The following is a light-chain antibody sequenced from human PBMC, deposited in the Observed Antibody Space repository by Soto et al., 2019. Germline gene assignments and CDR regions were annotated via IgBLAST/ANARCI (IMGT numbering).Light chain of an antibody. Sequence: DIQMTQSPSSLSASVGDRVTITCRASRSISDSLAWYQQKPGRAPNLLIFDASSLQSGVPSRFSGSGSGTEFTLTIISLQSEDSAVYYCQQYNDWPLTFGGGTKVEIK. CDR2: DAS. CDR3: QQYNDWPLT. J-gene: IGKJ4*01. V-gene: IGKV1-5*01. CDR1: RSISDS.